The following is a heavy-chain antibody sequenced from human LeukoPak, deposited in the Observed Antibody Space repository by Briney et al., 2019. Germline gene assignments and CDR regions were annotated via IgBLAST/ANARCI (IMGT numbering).Heavy chain of an antibody. CDR2: FHRGRI. CDR1: GYPIGLDYY. Sequence: ASETLSLTCKVSGYPIGLDYYWVWIRQAPGRGLQWIGGFHRGRIQYNSALKSRVTISIDSSKNQFSLRMWPVTAADTAFYFCARAPSSYESGNGYPNLGWLDPWGQGALVTVSS. V-gene: IGHV4-38-2*02. J-gene: IGHJ5*02. D-gene: IGHD5-24*01. CDR3: ARAPSSYESGNGYPNLGWLDP.